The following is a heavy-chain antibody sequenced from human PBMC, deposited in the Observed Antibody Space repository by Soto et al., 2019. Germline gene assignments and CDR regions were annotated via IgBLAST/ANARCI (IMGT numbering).Heavy chain of an antibody. V-gene: IGHV1-69*13. Sequence: SVKVSWKASGGTFSSYAISWVRQAPGQGLEWMGGIIPIFGTANYAQKFQGRVTITADESTSTAYMELSSLRSEDTAVYYCAGGRGYSYGPYDYRAKGTPATGSS. D-gene: IGHD5-18*01. J-gene: IGHJ4*02. CDR2: IIPIFGTA. CDR1: GGTFSSYA. CDR3: AGGRGYSYGPYDY.